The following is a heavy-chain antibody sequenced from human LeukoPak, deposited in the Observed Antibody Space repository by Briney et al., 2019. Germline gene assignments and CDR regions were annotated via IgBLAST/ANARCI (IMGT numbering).Heavy chain of an antibody. V-gene: IGHV3-53*01. Sequence: GESLRLSCAASGFIVSSNYMSWVRQPPGKGLEWVSSIYSVGNTNYADSVKGQFTISRDNSKNTLYLQMNILRVEDTAVDYCATDTYWGQGTLVTVSS. CDR1: GFIVSSNY. J-gene: IGHJ4*02. CDR2: IYSVGNT. CDR3: ATDTY.